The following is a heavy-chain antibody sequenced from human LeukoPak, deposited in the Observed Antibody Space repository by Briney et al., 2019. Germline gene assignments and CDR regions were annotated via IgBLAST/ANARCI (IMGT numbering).Heavy chain of an antibody. V-gene: IGHV3-74*01. J-gene: IGHJ4*02. Sequence: PGGSLRLSCAASGLTFSSYWMHWVRQAPGKGLVWDSRINSDGSSTSYADSVKGRFTISRDNAKNTLYLQMNSLRAEDTAVYYCARRSSGSPPYYFGYWGQGTLVTVSS. D-gene: IGHD1-26*01. CDR2: INSDGSST. CDR1: GLTFSSYW. CDR3: ARRSSGSPPYYFGY.